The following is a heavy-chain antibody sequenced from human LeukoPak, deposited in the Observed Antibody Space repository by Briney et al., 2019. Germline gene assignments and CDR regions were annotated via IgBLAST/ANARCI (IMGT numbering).Heavy chain of an antibody. CDR3: ARVTYGAPDY. J-gene: IGHJ4*02. CDR1: GGSFSGYY. Sequence: SETLSLTCAVYGGSFSGYYWSWIRQPPGKGLEWIGEINHSGSTNYNPSLKSRVTISVDTSKNQFSLKLSSVTAEDTAVYYCARVTYGAPDYWGQGTLVTVSS. CDR2: INHSGST. D-gene: IGHD4-17*01. V-gene: IGHV4-34*01.